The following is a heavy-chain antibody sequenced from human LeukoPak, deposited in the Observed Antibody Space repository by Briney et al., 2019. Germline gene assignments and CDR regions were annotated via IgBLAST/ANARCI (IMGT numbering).Heavy chain of an antibody. CDR2: IRSKANSYAT. CDR1: GFTFSGSA. CDR3: TRHTRYYDSSGIYYYYYYGMDV. J-gene: IGHJ6*04. Sequence: PGGSLRLSCAASGFTFSGSAMHWVRQASGEGLEWVGRIRSKANSYATAYAASVKGRFTISRDDSKNTAYLQMNSLKTEDTAVYYCTRHTRYYDSSGIYYYYYYGMDVWGKGTTVTVSS. D-gene: IGHD3-22*01. V-gene: IGHV3-73*01.